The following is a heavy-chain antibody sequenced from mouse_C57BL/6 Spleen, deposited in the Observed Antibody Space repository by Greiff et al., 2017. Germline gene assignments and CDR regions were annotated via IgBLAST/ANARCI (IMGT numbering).Heavy chain of an antibody. CDR1: GYTFTRYW. V-gene: IGHV1-50*01. CDR3: ARRRAMDY. CDR2: IDPSDSYT. Sequence: QVQLQQPGAELVKPGASVKLSCKASGYTFTRYWMQWVKQRPGQGLEWIGEIDPSDSYTNYNQKFKGKATLTVDTSSSTAYMQLSSLTSEDSAVYYCARRRAMDYWGQGTSVTVSS. J-gene: IGHJ4*01.